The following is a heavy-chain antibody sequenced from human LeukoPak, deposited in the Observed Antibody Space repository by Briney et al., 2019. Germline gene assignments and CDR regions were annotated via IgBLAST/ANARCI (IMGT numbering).Heavy chain of an antibody. V-gene: IGHV3-7*01. CDR2: SNEDGSVK. Sequence: PGGSLRLSCAASEFSFSTNWMHWVRQTPGKGLEWVAESNEDGSVKYYVDSVKGRFTISRDNAKSLLFLQMYNLRTEDTGVYFCANVPRSTVSYWGRGTLVTVSS. CDR3: ANVPRSTVSY. D-gene: IGHD2-2*01. J-gene: IGHJ4*02. CDR1: EFSFSTNW.